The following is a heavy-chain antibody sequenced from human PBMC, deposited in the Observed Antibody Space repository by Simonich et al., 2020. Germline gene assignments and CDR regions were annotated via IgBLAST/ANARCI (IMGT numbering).Heavy chain of an antibody. D-gene: IGHD2-15*01. J-gene: IGHJ4*02. CDR1: GYTFTRYG. Sequence: QVQLVQSGAEVKKPGASVKVSCQASGYTFTRYGISWVRQAPGKGLEWMGWHSAYNGNTNYAQKLQGRVTMTTDTTTSTAYMELRILRSDDTAVYYCARASRGTWWYYYFDYWGQGTLVTVSS. V-gene: IGHV1-18*01. CDR3: ARASRGTWWYYYFDY. CDR2: HSAYNGNT.